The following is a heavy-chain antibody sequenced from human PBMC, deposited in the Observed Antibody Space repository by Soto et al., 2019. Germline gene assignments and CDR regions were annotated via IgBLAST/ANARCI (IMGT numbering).Heavy chain of an antibody. CDR3: ARGIAPYYFDY. J-gene: IGHJ4*02. CDR2: INAGNGNT. Sequence: ASVKVSCKASGYTFSSYAMHWVRQAPGQRLEWMGWINAGNGNTKYSQKFQGRVTITRDTSASTAYMELSSLRSEDTAVYYCARGIAPYYFDYWGQGTLVTVSS. CDR1: GYTFSSYA. D-gene: IGHD6-13*01. V-gene: IGHV1-3*01.